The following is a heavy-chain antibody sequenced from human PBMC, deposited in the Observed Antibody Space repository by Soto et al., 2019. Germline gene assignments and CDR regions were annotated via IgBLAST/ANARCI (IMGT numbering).Heavy chain of an antibody. CDR1: GFSLSDVRLG. J-gene: IGHJ5*02. CDR3: ARAGYCSDTSCYERRPDWFDP. Sequence: QVTLKESGPVLVKPTETLTLTCTVSGFSLSDVRLGVSWIRQPPGKALEWLVHIFSNDERSYTTSLKSRLTISEDTSKSQVVLTMTNVDPVDTATYYCARAGYCSDTSCYERRPDWFDPWGQGTLVTVSS. V-gene: IGHV2-26*01. D-gene: IGHD2-2*01. CDR2: IFSNDER.